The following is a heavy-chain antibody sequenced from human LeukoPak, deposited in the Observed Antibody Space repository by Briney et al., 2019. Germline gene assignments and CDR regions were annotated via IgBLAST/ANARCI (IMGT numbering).Heavy chain of an antibody. D-gene: IGHD6-6*01. V-gene: IGHV3-30*18. CDR2: ISYDGSNK. CDR1: GFTFSSYG. Sequence: SGGSLRLSCAAPGFTFSSYGMHWVRQAPGKGLEWVAVISYDGSNKYYADSVKGRFTISRDNSKNTLYLQMNSLRAEDTAVYYCAKDRGYSSSSGLDYWGQGTLVTVSS. CDR3: AKDRGYSSSSGLDY. J-gene: IGHJ4*02.